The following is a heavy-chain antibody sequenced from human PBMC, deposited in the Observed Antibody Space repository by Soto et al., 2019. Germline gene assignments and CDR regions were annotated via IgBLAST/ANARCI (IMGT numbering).Heavy chain of an antibody. CDR2: IIPIFGTA. V-gene: IGHV1-69*13. D-gene: IGHD6-6*01. CDR1: GGTFSSYA. J-gene: IGHJ6*02. Sequence: SVKVSCKASGGTFSSYAISWVRQAPGQGLEWMGGIIPIFGTANYAQKFQGRVTMTADESTSTAYMELSSLRSEDTAVYYCARVSREQLVQNYYYGMDVWGQGTTVTVSS. CDR3: ARVSREQLVQNYYYGMDV.